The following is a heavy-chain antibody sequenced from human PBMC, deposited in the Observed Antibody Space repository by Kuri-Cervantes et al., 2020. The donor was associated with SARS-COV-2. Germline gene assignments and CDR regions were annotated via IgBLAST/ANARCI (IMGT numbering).Heavy chain of an antibody. J-gene: IGHJ4*02. Sequence: ASVKVSCKASGYSFTASYMYWVRQAPGQGPQWMGWINPKTGATKYAQIIQGRVTMTRDTPINTVYMELNSLRFDDTAVYFCARDGGLAASGKFDYWGQGTLVTVSS. D-gene: IGHD6-13*01. CDR1: GYSFTASY. CDR3: ARDGGLAASGKFDY. CDR2: INPKTGAT. V-gene: IGHV1-2*02.